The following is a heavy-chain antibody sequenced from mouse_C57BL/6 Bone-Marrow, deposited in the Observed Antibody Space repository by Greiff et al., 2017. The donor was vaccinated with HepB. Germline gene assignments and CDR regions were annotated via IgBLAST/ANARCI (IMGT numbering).Heavy chain of an antibody. V-gene: IGHV1-81*01. CDR2: IYPRSGNT. Sequence: VQLVESGAELARPGASVKLSCKASGYTFTSYGISWVKQRTGQGLEWIGEIYPRSGNTYYNEKFKGKATLTADKSSSTAYMELRSLTSEDSAVYFCARTITTVVESSFAYWGQGTLVTVSA. J-gene: IGHJ3*01. CDR1: GYTFTSYG. CDR3: ARTITTVVESSFAY. D-gene: IGHD1-1*01.